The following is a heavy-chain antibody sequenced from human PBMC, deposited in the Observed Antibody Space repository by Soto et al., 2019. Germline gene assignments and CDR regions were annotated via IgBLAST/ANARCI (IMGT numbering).Heavy chain of an antibody. J-gene: IGHJ5*02. CDR3: ARDNRYNWNDEGWFDP. D-gene: IGHD1-20*01. CDR1: GYSFSDYD. Sequence: QVQLVQSGAEVKKPGASVKVSCKASGYSFSDYDINWVRQATGQGPEWLGWMNPNSGNTGYAQKFQGRVTMTRNTSINTAYMELSSLGSEDTAVYYCARDNRYNWNDEGWFDPWGQGNLVTVSS. V-gene: IGHV1-8*01. CDR2: MNPNSGNT.